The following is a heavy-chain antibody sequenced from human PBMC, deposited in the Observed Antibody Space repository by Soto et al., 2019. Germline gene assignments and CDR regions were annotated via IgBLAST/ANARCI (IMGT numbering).Heavy chain of an antibody. CDR2: ISYDGSNK. V-gene: IGHV3-30*18. J-gene: IGHJ4*02. D-gene: IGHD3-10*01. CDR3: AKDPQSLRGYFDY. CDR1: GFTFSSYG. Sequence: GGSLRLSCAASGFTFSSYGMHWVRQAPGKGLEWVAVISYDGSNKYYADSVKGRFTISRDNSKNTLYLQMNSLRAEDTAVYYCAKDPQSLRGYFDYWGQGTLVTVSS.